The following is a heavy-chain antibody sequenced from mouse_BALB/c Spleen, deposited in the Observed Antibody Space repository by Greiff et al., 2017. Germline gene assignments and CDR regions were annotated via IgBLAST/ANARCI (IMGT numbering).Heavy chain of an antibody. CDR1: GFTFSNYW. V-gene: IGHV6-6*02. CDR2: IRLKSNNYAT. J-gene: IGHJ2*01. CDR3: TRGTGTLDY. D-gene: IGHD4-1*01. Sequence: EVKLMESGGGLVQPGGSMKLSCVASGFTFSNYWMNWVRQSPEKGLEWVAEIRLKSNNYATHYAESVKGRFTISRDDSKSSVYLQMNNLRAEDTGIYYCTRGTGTLDYWGQGTTLTVSS.